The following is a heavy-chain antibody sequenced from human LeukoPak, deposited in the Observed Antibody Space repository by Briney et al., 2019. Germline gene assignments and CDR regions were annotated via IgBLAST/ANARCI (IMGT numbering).Heavy chain of an antibody. CDR3: AKDGQQLVQGYYFDY. D-gene: IGHD6-13*01. Sequence: ASVKVSCKASGGTFSSYAISWVRQAPGQGLEWMGGIIPIFGTANYAQKFQGRVTITADESTSTAYMELSSLRSEDTALYYCAKDGQQLVQGYYFDYWGQGTLVTVSS. V-gene: IGHV1-69*13. J-gene: IGHJ4*02. CDR1: GGTFSSYA. CDR2: IIPIFGTA.